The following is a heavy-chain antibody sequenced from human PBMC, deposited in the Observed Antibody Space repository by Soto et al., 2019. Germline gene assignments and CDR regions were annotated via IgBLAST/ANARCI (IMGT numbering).Heavy chain of an antibody. CDR3: ARDKGRTGVTSWYYYYGMDV. D-gene: IGHD2-21*02. CDR1: GFTFSSYA. CDR2: ISGSGGST. Sequence: GGSLRLSCAASGFTFSSYAMSWVRQAPGKGLEWVSAISGSGGSTYYADSVKGRFTISRDNSKNTLYLQMNSLRAEDTAVYYCARDKGRTGVTSWYYYYGMDVWGQGTTVTVS. V-gene: IGHV3-23*01. J-gene: IGHJ6*02.